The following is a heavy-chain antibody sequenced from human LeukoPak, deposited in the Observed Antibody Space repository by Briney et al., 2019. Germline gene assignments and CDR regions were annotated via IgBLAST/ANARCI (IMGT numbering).Heavy chain of an antibody. J-gene: IGHJ4*02. D-gene: IGHD1-26*01. Sequence: GGSLRLSCAASGFTFSSYSMNWVRQAPGKGLEWVSSISSSSSYIYYADSVKGRFTISRDNAQYSLHLLVDSLRVEDTAVYFCARGGLGSWTFDSWGQGALVTVSS. CDR3: ARGGLGSWTFDS. CDR2: ISSSSSYI. CDR1: GFTFSSYS. V-gene: IGHV3-21*01.